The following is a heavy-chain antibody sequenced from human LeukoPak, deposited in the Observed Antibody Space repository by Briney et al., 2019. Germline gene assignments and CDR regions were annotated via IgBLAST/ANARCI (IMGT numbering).Heavy chain of an antibody. V-gene: IGHV3-48*01. CDR1: GFTFSSYS. CDR2: IRSSGNII. Sequence: GGSLRLSCAASGFTFSSYSMNWVRQAPGKGLEWVSYIRSSGNIIYYADSVKGRFTISRDNAKNSLYLQMNSLRAEDTAVYFCAKASVAIPQYCNSWGQGTLVTVSS. CDR3: AKASVAIPQYCNS. J-gene: IGHJ5*02. D-gene: IGHD2-2*02.